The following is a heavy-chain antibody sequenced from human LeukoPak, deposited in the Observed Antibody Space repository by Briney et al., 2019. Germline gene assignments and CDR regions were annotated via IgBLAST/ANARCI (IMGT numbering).Heavy chain of an antibody. J-gene: IGHJ3*02. CDR1: GGTFSSYA. CDR3: ARDTIVGATGDAFDI. V-gene: IGHV1-69*13. CDR2: IIPIFGTA. Sequence: SVRVSCKASGGTFSSYAISWVRQAPGQGLEWMGGIIPIFGTANYAQKFQGRVTITADESTSTAYMELSSLRSEDTAMYYCARDTIVGATGDAFDIWGQGTMVTVSS. D-gene: IGHD1-26*01.